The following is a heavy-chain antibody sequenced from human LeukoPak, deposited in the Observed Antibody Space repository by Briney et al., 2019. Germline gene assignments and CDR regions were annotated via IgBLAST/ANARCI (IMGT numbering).Heavy chain of an antibody. V-gene: IGHV3-23*01. J-gene: IGHJ6*02. CDR1: GFTFSSYA. CDR2: ISGSGGNT. Sequence: GGSLRLSCAASGFTFSSYAMSWVRQAPGKGLEWVSAISGSGGNTYYADSVKGRFTISRDNSKNTLYLQMNSLRAEDTAVYYCAKSGYGSEPYYYYGMDVWGQGTTVTVSS. D-gene: IGHD1-14*01. CDR3: AKSGYGSEPYYYYGMDV.